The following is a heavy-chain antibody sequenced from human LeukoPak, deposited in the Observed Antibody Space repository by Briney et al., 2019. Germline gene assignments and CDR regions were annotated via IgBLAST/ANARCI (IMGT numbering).Heavy chain of an antibody. CDR1: GYTFTSYG. V-gene: IGHV1-18*01. CDR2: ISAYNGNT. J-gene: IGHJ6*02. Sequence: ASVKVSCKASGYTFTSYGISWVRQAPGQGLEWMGWISAYNGNTDYAQKLQGRVTMTTDTSTSTAYMELRSLRSDDTAVYYCAREGDYAYYYGMDVWGQGTTVTVSS. CDR3: AREGDYAYYYGMDV. D-gene: IGHD4-17*01.